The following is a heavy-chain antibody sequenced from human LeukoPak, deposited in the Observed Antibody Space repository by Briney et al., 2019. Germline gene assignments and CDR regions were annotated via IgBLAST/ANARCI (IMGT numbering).Heavy chain of an antibody. CDR1: GFTFSSYS. CDR2: ISSSSSYI. CDR3: ARDPGYCSGGSCRNGDI. J-gene: IGHJ3*02. Sequence: GGSLRLSCAASGFTFSSYSMNWVRQAPGKGLEWVSSISSSSSYIYYADSVKGRFTISRDNAKNSLYLQMNSLRAEDTAVYYCARDPGYCSGGSCRNGDIWGQGTMVTVSS. D-gene: IGHD2-15*01. V-gene: IGHV3-21*01.